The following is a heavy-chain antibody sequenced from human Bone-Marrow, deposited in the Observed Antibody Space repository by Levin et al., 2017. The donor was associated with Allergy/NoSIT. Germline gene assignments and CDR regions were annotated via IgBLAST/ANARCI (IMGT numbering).Heavy chain of an antibody. V-gene: IGHV7-4-1*02. CDR2: INTNTGNP. CDR3: ARKFCGSSCHLDS. Sequence: GESLKISCKASGYTFSSYAMNWVRQAPGQGLEWMGWINTNTGNPTYAQGFTGRFVFTLETSVTTVYLQINSLRTEDTAVYYCARKFCGSSCHLDSWGQGTLVTVSS. CDR1: GYTFSSYA. D-gene: IGHD2-2*01. J-gene: IGHJ4*02.